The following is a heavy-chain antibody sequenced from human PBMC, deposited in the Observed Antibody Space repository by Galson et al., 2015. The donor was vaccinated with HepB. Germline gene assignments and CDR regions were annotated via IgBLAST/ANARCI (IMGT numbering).Heavy chain of an antibody. CDR1: GYIFSNYA. CDR2: INTDTGNP. D-gene: IGHD6-19*01. Sequence: SVKVSCKASGYIFSNYALNWVREAPGQGLEWMGWINTDTGNPTYAQAFTGRFVFSLDTSVTTAYLQISSLKAEDTAVYYCAIGTSGWYISRGMDVWGQGTTVTVSS. J-gene: IGHJ6*02. CDR3: AIGTSGWYISRGMDV. V-gene: IGHV7-4-1*02.